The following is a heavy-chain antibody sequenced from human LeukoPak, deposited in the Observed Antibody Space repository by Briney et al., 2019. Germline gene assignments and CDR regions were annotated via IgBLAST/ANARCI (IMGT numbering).Heavy chain of an antibody. D-gene: IGHD6-13*01. CDR2: IYYNGNT. Sequence: SETLSLTCSVSGGSISGYYWTWIRQAPVKGLEWIGYIYYNGNTNYNPSLNGRVTISLDTSRSQFSPKLSSVTVADTAVYYCARRARATAGGDYFDYWGQGTLVTVSS. CDR1: GGSISGYY. J-gene: IGHJ4*02. CDR3: ARRARATAGGDYFDY. V-gene: IGHV4-59*08.